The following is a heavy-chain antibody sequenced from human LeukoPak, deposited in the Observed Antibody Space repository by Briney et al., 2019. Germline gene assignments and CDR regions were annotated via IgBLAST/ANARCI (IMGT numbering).Heavy chain of an antibody. V-gene: IGHV1-2*02. J-gene: IGHJ1*01. D-gene: IGHD5-12*01. CDR2: IDPYTGNT. Sequence: GASVKVSCKASGYNFVGYYLHWVRQAPGQGPEWMAWIDPYTGNTHYAQKFQGRITVTRDTSLSTTYMELNWLTSDDTALYYCAREYSASEHWGQGTLVTVSS. CDR1: GYNFVGYY. CDR3: AREYSASEH.